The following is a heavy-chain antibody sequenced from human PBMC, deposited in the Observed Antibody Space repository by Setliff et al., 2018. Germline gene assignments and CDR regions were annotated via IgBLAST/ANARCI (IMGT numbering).Heavy chain of an antibody. J-gene: IGHJ4*02. CDR2: IQKRGSTTT. CDR3: ARDQFSSGWYGPPESYFDC. Sequence: PSETLSPTCIVSGDSISGYFWSWIRQAPGKGLEWIGYIQKRGSTTTKYNPSLGSRISMSIDTSKNQFSLQLSSVSDGDTAVYYCARDQFSSGWYGPPESYFDCWGQGIQVTVSS. V-gene: IGHV4-59*01. CDR1: GDSISGYF. D-gene: IGHD6-19*01.